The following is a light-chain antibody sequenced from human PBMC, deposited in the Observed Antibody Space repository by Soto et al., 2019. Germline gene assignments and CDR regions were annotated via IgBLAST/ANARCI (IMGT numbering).Light chain of an antibody. CDR3: QQYGRPPPIT. J-gene: IGKJ5*01. CDR1: QSVDSNY. CDR2: GVY. V-gene: IGKV3-20*01. Sequence: EIVLTQSPGTLSFSPGERATLSCRASQSVDSNYLAWLQQKPGQVPRLLIYGVYRRATGIPDRFSGSGSGTDFTLTIKRLEAEDFAVYYCQQYGRPPPITCGQGTRLEIK.